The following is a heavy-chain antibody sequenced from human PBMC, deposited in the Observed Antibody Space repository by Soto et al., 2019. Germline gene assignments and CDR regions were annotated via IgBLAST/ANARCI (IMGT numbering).Heavy chain of an antibody. CDR2: IRSNSDSGTT. D-gene: IGHD2-2*01. J-gene: IGHJ4*02. Sequence: GGSLRLSCVPSGFTFGDYALTWVRQAPGKGLEWVAFIRSNSDSGTTEYAASVRGRFTISRDDSKSTVFLQMNNLKAEDTAVYFCTRSSPGPMTWFDDWGQGTQVTVS. V-gene: IGHV3-49*04. CDR3: TRSSPGPMTWFDD. CDR1: GFTFGDYA.